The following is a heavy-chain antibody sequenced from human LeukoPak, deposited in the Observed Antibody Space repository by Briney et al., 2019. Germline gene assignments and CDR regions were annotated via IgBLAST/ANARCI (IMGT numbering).Heavy chain of an antibody. CDR1: GGSFSGYY. CDR3: AAYYYDSSGYFDY. J-gene: IGHJ4*02. Sequence: PSETLSLTCAVYGGSFSGYYWSWIRQPPGKGLEWIGEINHSGSTNYNPSLKSRVTISVDTSKNQFSLKLSSVTAADTAVYYCAAYYYDSSGYFDYWGQGTLVTVSS. V-gene: IGHV4-34*01. D-gene: IGHD3-22*01. CDR2: INHSGST.